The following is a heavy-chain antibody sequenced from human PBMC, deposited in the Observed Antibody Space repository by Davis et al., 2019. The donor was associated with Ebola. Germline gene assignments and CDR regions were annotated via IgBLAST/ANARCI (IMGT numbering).Heavy chain of an antibody. J-gene: IGHJ5*02. CDR3: ASIHARGYSYGLFDP. Sequence: PGGSLRLSCTVSGGSISSYYWSWIRQPPGKGLEWIGYIYYSGSTNYNPSLKSRVTISVDTSKNQFSLKLSSVTAADTAVYYCASIHARGYSYGLFDPWGQGTLVTVSS. CDR2: IYYSGST. V-gene: IGHV4-59*01. CDR1: GGSISSYY. D-gene: IGHD5-18*01.